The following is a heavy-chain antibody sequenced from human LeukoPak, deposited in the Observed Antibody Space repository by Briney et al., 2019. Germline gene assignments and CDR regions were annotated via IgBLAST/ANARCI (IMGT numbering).Heavy chain of an antibody. CDR2: INPNSGGT. V-gene: IGHV1-2*02. CDR3: ARVGHTSGWDFDY. D-gene: IGHD6-19*01. CDR1: RYTFTGHY. J-gene: IGHJ4*02. Sequence: ASVKVSCKASRYTFTGHYMHWVRQAPGQGLEWMGFINPNSGGTNYAQKFQGRVTLTRDTSITTAYMELSRLTSDDTAVYYCARVGHTSGWDFDYWGQGTLVTVSS.